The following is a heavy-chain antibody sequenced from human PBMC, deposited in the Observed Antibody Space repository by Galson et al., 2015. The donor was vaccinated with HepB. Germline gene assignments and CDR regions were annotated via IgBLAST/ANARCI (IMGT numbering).Heavy chain of an antibody. CDR3: AKAHNLIFGVVRSFDY. J-gene: IGHJ4*02. Sequence: SLRLSCAASGFTFSNYVMHWVRQAPGKGLEWVAVISYDGNTKFHADSVKGRFTISRDNSNNTVYLRMNSLRAEDTAVYYCAKAHNLIFGVVRSFDYWGQGTLVSVSS. V-gene: IGHV3-30*18. CDR2: ISYDGNTK. CDR1: GFTFSNYV. D-gene: IGHD3-3*01.